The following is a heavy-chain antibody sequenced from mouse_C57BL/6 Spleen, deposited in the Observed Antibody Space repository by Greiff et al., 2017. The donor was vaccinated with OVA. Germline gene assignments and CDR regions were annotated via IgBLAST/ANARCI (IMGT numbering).Heavy chain of an antibody. D-gene: IGHD1-1*01. CDR1: GYTFTAHT. CDR2: IYPRDGST. V-gene: IGHV1-78*01. CDR3: ARPPSYYGRSYGDWYCDV. J-gene: IGHJ1*03. Sequence: LVESDAELVKPGASVKISCKVSGYTFTAHTIHWLKQRPEQGLEWIGYIYPRDGSTNYNEKFKGKATLTADKSSSTAYMQLTSLTSEDSAVYFCARPPSYYGRSYGDWYCDVRGTGTTVTVPS.